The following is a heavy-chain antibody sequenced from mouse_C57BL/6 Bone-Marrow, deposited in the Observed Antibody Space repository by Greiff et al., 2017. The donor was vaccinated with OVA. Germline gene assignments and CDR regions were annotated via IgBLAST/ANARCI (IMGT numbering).Heavy chain of an antibody. CDR1: GYTFTSYG. CDR2: IYPRSGNT. Sequence: VKLVESGAELARPGASVKLSCKASGYTFTSYGISWVKQRTGQGLEWIGEIYPRSGNTYYNEKFKGKATLTADKSSSTAYMELRSLTSEDSAVYFCARGGSISAYWGQGTLVTVSA. CDR3: ARGGSISAY. D-gene: IGHD2-10*02. J-gene: IGHJ3*01. V-gene: IGHV1-81*01.